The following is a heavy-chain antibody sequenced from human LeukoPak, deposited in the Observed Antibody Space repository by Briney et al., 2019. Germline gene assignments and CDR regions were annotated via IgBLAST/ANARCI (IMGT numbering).Heavy chain of an antibody. CDR1: GGTFSRYA. CDR3: ASSLVVVTAILGIDY. V-gene: IGHV1-69*06. D-gene: IGHD2-21*02. Sequence: ASVKVSCKASGGTFSRYAIRWVRQAPGQGLEWMGGIIPIFGTANYAQKFQGRVTITADKSTSTAYMELSSLRSEDTAVYYCASSLVVVTAILGIDYWGQGTLVTVSS. J-gene: IGHJ4*02. CDR2: IIPIFGTA.